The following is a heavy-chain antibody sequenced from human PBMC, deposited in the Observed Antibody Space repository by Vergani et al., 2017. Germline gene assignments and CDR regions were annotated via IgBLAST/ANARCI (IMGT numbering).Heavy chain of an antibody. J-gene: IGHJ4*02. D-gene: IGHD1-14*01. Sequence: EVQLVESGGGLVQPGRSLRLSCAASGFTFNIYAMSWVRQAPGKGLEWVSTITYNGGRTYYADSVTGRFTISRDNSKNTLFLQLKTLRAEDTGVYYCARDGRIDAEGTELDYWGQGTLVTVSS. CDR1: GFTFNIYA. CDR3: ARDGRIDAEGTELDY. V-gene: IGHV3-23*04. CDR2: ITYNGGRT.